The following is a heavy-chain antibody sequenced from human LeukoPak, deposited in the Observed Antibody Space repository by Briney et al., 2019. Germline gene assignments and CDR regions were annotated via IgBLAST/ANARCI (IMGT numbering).Heavy chain of an antibody. J-gene: IGHJ5*02. CDR1: GYTFNTYG. CDR2: ISPYNGNT. CDR3: ARAGIVVVTASWFDP. Sequence: ASVKVSCKASGYTFNTYGITWVRQAPGQGLEWMGWISPYNGNTNYAQKFQGRVTLTTDTSTSTAYMELRSLRSDDTAVYYCARAGIVVVTASWFDPWGQGTLVTVSS. V-gene: IGHV1-18*01. D-gene: IGHD2-21*02.